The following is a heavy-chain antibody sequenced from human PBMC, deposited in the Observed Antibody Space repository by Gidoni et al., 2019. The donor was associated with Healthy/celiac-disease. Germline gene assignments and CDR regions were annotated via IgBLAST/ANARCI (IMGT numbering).Heavy chain of an antibody. V-gene: IGHV3-15*01. D-gene: IGHD2-2*01. CDR2: IKSKTDGGTT. CDR3: TTDIVVVPAAISYYMDV. CDR1: GFTFSNAW. Sequence: EVQLVESGGGLVKPGGSLRLSCAASGFTFSNAWMSWVRQAPGKGLEWVGRIKSKTDGGTTDYAAPVKGRFTISRDDSKNTLYLQMNSLKTEDTAVYYCTTDIVVVPAAISYYMDVWGKGTTVTVSS. J-gene: IGHJ6*03.